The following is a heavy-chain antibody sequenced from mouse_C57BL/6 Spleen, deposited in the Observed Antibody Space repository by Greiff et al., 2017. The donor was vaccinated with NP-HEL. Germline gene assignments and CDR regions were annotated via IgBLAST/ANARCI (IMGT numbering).Heavy chain of an antibody. V-gene: IGHV1-82*01. Sequence: VQLQQSGPELVKPGASVKISCKASGYAFSSSWMNWVKQRPGKGLEWIGRIYPGDGDTNYNGKFKGKATLTADKSSSTAYMQLSSLTAEDSAVYFCARSGYEGYVDVWGTGTTVTVSS. D-gene: IGHD3-1*01. J-gene: IGHJ1*03. CDR2: IYPGDGDT. CDR1: GYAFSSSW. CDR3: ARSGYEGYVDV.